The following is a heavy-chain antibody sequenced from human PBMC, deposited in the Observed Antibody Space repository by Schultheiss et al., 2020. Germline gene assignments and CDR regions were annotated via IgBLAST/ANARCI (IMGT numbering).Heavy chain of an antibody. D-gene: IGHD1-14*01. V-gene: IGHV1-24*01. CDR2: FIPEDGET. Sequence: ASVKVSCKVSGYSVSELSMHWVRQAPGKGLEWMGGFIPEDGETIYAQKFQGRVTMTEDTSTDTAYMELSSLRSEDTAVYYCATVITEGVYSDYWGQGTLVTVSS. CDR1: GYSVSELS. CDR3: ATVITEGVYSDY. J-gene: IGHJ4*02.